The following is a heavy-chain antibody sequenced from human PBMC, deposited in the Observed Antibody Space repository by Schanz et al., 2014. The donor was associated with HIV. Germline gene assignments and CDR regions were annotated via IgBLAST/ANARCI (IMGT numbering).Heavy chain of an antibody. Sequence: VQLVESGGGLVQPGRSLRLSCAASEFIFSSYAMHWVRQAPGKGLEWVAVSSHDGSVKFYGDSVKCRFTISRDNSKNTLYLQMNSLRTEDTAVYYCAKVARWDYYGMDVWGQGTTVTVSS. CDR1: EFIFSSYA. V-gene: IGHV3-30*04. J-gene: IGHJ6*02. CDR3: AKVARWDYYGMDV. CDR2: SSHDGSVK.